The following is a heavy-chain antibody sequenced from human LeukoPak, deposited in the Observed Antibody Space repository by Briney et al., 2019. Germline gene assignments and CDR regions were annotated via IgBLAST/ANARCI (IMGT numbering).Heavy chain of an antibody. D-gene: IGHD6-19*01. V-gene: IGHV4-61*02. CDR2: IYTGGST. J-gene: IGHJ6*03. CDR3: ARDRAVAGEYYYSYYMDV. Sequence: SQTLSLTCTVSGGSISSGSYYWSWIRQPAGKGLEWIGRIYTGGSTNYNPSLKSRVTISVDTSKNQFSLKVSSVTAADTAVYYCARDRAVAGEYYYSYYMDVWGKGTTVTVSS. CDR1: GGSISSGSYY.